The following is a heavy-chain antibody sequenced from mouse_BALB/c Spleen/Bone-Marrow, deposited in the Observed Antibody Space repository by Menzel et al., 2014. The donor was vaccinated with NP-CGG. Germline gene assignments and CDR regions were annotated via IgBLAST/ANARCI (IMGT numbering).Heavy chain of an antibody. V-gene: IGHV14-3*02. CDR2: IDPANGNI. Sequence: VQLKESGAELVKPGASVKLSCTASGFNIKDTYMHWVKQRPEQGLEWIGRIDPANGNIKYDPKFQGKATITADTSSNTAYLHLSSLTSEDTAVYYCTRGEDYWGQGTSVIVSP. J-gene: IGHJ4*01. CDR3: TRGEDY. CDR1: GFNIKDTY.